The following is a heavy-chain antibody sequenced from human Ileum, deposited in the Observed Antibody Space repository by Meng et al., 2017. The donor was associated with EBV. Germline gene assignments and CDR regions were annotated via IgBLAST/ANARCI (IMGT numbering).Heavy chain of an antibody. Sequence: LVGSGGGLVRPGGVLRLAWAASGFTFSKVWMNWVRQTPGKGLEWVGRIRSKSAGGTTDYAAPVKGRFTISRDDSEDTLYLQMNSLKTEDTAVYYCTTWGGNWGQGTLVTVSS. D-gene: IGHD3-16*01. CDR3: TTWGGN. V-gene: IGHV3-15*01. J-gene: IGHJ1*01. CDR1: GFTFSKVW. CDR2: IRSKSAGGTT.